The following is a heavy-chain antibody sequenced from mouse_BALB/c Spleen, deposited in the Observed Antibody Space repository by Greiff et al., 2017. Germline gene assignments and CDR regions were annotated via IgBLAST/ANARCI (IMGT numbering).Heavy chain of an antibody. CDR2: IYPGDGDT. CDR1: GYAFSSYW. D-gene: IGHD4-1*01. V-gene: IGHV1-80*01. J-gene: IGHJ1*01. CDR3: ARTGTSGNLYFDV. Sequence: QVQLQQSGAELVRPGSSVKISCKASGYAFSSYWMNWVKQRPGQGLEWIGQIYPGDGDTNYNGKFKGKATLTADKSSSTAYMQLSSLTSEDSAVYFCARTGTSGNLYFDVWGAGTTVTVSS.